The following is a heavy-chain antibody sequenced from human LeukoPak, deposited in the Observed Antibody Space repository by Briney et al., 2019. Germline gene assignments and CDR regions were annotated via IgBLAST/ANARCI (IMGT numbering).Heavy chain of an antibody. CDR1: GGSFSSYY. CDR2: INHSGST. V-gene: IGHV4-34*01. CDR3: ARGRYGSGSYYDDY. D-gene: IGHD3-10*01. Sequence: SETLSLTCAVYGGSFSSYYWSWIRQPPGKGLEWIGEINHSGSTNYNPSLKSRVTISVDTSKNQFSLKLSSVTAADTAVYYCARGRYGSGSYYDDYWGQGTLVTVSS. J-gene: IGHJ4*02.